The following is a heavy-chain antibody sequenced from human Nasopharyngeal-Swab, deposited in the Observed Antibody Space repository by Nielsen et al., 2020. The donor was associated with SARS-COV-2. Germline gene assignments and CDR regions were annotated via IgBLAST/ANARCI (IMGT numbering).Heavy chain of an antibody. J-gene: IGHJ3*02. Sequence: ASVKVSCKASGYTFTGYYMHWVRQAPGQGLEWMGWINPNSGGTNYAQKFQGWVTMTRDTSISTAYMELSRLRSDDTAVYYCARSVGPSAATGHGAFDIWGQGTMVTVSS. D-gene: IGHD3-10*01. CDR1: GYTFTGYY. V-gene: IGHV1-2*04. CDR2: INPNSGGT. CDR3: ARSVGPSAATGHGAFDI.